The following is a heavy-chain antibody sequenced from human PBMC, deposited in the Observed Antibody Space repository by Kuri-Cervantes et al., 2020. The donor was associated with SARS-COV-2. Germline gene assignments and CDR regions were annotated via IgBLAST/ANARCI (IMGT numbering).Heavy chain of an antibody. V-gene: IGHV3-21*01. CDR2: ISSSSSYI. CDR1: GFTFDDYG. D-gene: IGHD3-16*01. J-gene: IGHJ3*02. Sequence: ETLSLTCAASGFTFDDYGMSWVRQAPGKGLEWVSSISSSSSYIYYADSVKGRFTISRDNAKNSLYLQMNSLRAEDTAVYYCARDEGEGSDAFDIWGQGKMVTVSS. CDR3: ARDEGEGSDAFDI.